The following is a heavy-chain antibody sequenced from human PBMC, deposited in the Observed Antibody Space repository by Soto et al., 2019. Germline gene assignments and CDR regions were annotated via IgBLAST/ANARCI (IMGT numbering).Heavy chain of an antibody. CDR2: INHSGST. D-gene: IGHD4-17*01. J-gene: IGHJ3*02. V-gene: IGHV4-34*01. CDR1: GGSFSGYY. CDR3: ASFITVTTDDAFDI. Sequence: SETLSLTCAVYGGSFSGYYWSWIRQPPGKGLEWIGEINHSGSTNYNPSLKSRATISVDTSKNQFSLKLSSVTAADTAVYYCASFITVTTDDAFDIWGQGTMVTVSS.